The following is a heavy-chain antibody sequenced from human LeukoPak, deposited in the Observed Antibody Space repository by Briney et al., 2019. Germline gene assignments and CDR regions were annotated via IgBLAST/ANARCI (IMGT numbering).Heavy chain of an antibody. Sequence: PSETLSLTCAVSGDSISSDYYWGWLRQPPGKGLEWIGTSYQSASTYYNPSLKSRVTISVDTSKNQFSLKLSSVTAADTAVYHCASLPPIAGYSSSLYWFDPWGQGTLVTVSS. J-gene: IGHJ5*02. CDR2: SYQSAST. CDR1: GDSISSDYY. D-gene: IGHD6-13*01. CDR3: ASLPPIAGYSSSLYWFDP. V-gene: IGHV4-38-2*01.